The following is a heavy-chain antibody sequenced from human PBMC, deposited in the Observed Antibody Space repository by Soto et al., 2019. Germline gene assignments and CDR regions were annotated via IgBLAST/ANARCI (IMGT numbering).Heavy chain of an antibody. D-gene: IGHD4-17*01. Sequence: ASVKVSCKASGYTFTSYDIDWVRQATGQGLEWMGWMNPNSGNTGYAQKFQGRVTMTRNTSISTAYMELSSLRSEDTAVYYCAIPRKNYGDSYYYYYYGMDVWGQGTTVTVSS. CDR2: MNPNSGNT. J-gene: IGHJ6*02. V-gene: IGHV1-8*01. CDR1: GYTFTSYD. CDR3: AIPRKNYGDSYYYYYYGMDV.